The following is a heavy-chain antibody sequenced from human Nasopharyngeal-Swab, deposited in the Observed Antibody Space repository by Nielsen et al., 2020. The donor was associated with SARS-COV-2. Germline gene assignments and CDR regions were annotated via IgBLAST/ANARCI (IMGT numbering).Heavy chain of an antibody. CDR2: ISSSSTHI. CDR1: GFTFSDYY. Sequence: GESLKISCAASGFTFSDYYMSWIRQAPEKGLDWLSYISSSSTHINYADSVKGRFTISRDNAKTSVYLQMNSLRPEDTAVYYCARFEGITMVRGAVDVWGQGTTVSVSS. D-gene: IGHD3-10*01. CDR3: ARFEGITMVRGAVDV. V-gene: IGHV3-11*03. J-gene: IGHJ6*02.